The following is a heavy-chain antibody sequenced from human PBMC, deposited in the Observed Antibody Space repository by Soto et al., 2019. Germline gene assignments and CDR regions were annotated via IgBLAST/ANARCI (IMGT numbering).Heavy chain of an antibody. D-gene: IGHD3-22*01. J-gene: IGHJ6*02. CDR1: GASISTYH. CDR2: ISDSGTT. CDR3: ARLHHFFDTSGYPAFGIMDV. Sequence: QVQLQESGPGLVKPSETLSLTCSVSGASISTYHWSWIRQPPGKGLEWIGYISDSGTTNYNPSVTSRVTISVDTSRNQISLRLSSVTAADTAVYYCARLHHFFDTSGYPAFGIMDVWGQGTTVTVSS. V-gene: IGHV4-59*01.